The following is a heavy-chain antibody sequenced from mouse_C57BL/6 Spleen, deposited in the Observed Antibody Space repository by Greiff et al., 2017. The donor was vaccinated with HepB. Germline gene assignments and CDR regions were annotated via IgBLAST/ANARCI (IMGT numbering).Heavy chain of an antibody. D-gene: IGHD1-1*01. CDR3: ARTGPYYGSSYGYFDV. CDR2: IYPGDGDT. Sequence: VQLQQSGPELVKPGASVKISCKASGYAFSSSWMNWVKQRPGKGLEWIGRIYPGDGDTNYNGKFKGKATLTADKSSSTAYMQLSSLTSEDSAVYFCARTGPYYGSSYGYFDVWGTGTTVTVSS. J-gene: IGHJ1*03. V-gene: IGHV1-82*01. CDR1: GYAFSSSW.